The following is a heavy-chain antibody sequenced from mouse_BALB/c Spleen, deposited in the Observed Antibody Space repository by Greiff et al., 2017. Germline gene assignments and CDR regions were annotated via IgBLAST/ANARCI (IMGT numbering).Heavy chain of an antibody. CDR3: ASDSGFDY. D-gene: IGHD3-2*02. Sequence: QVQLQQPGAELVKPGASVKLSCKASGYTFTSYWMHWVKQRPGQGLEWIGEIDPSDSYTNYNQKFKGKATLTVDKSSSTAYMQLSSLTSEDTAVYYCASDSGFDYWGQGTTLTVSS. V-gene: IGHV1-69*02. J-gene: IGHJ2*01. CDR1: GYTFTSYW. CDR2: IDPSDSYT.